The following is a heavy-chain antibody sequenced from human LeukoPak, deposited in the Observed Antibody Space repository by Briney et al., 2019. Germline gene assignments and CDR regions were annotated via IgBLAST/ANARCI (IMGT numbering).Heavy chain of an antibody. V-gene: IGHV4-59*08. D-gene: IGHD1-26*01. Sequence: SETLSLTCTVSGGSISSYYWSWIRQPPGKGLEWIGYIYYSGSTNYNPSLKSRVTISVDTSKNQFSLKLSSVTAADTAVYYCAGDSGSYLERQFNWFDPWGQGTLVTVSS. CDR1: GGSISSYY. CDR2: IYYSGST. CDR3: AGDSGSYLERQFNWFDP. J-gene: IGHJ5*02.